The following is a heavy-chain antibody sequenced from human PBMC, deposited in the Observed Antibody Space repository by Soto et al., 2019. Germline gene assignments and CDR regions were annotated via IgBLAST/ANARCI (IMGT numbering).Heavy chain of an antibody. CDR3: ARDLFPAEKNWNDAYNYFDP. CDR1: GYGFTGDI. J-gene: IGHJ5*02. CDR2: INPKSGDK. V-gene: IGHV1-2*02. Sequence: GASVKGSCKTAGYGFTGDIIHRLRQAPGQGLEWLGWINPKSGDKLYAQKFQGRVTMTRDTSISTVYMDLTRLTSDDTAVYYCARDLFPAEKNWNDAYNYFDPWGQGTLVTVPS. D-gene: IGHD1-1*01.